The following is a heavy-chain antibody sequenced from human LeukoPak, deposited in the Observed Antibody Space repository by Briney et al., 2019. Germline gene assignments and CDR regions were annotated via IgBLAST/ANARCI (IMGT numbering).Heavy chain of an antibody. Sequence: SVKVSCKASGYTFSGHYLHWVRQAPGQGLEWMGGIIPIFGTANYAQKFQGRVTITADESTSTAYMELSSLRSEDTAVYYCARPRGPTVTTRFDYWGQGTLVTVSS. CDR2: IIPIFGTA. CDR3: ARPRGPTVTTRFDY. CDR1: GYTFSGHY. D-gene: IGHD4-17*01. J-gene: IGHJ4*02. V-gene: IGHV1-69*13.